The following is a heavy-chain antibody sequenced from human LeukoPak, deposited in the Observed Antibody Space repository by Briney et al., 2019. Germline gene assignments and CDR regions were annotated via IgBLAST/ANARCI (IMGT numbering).Heavy chain of an antibody. V-gene: IGHV4-39*01. J-gene: IGHJ5*02. D-gene: IGHD2-2*01. CDR1: GGSISSSSYY. CDR2: IYYSGST. Sequence: PSETLSLTCTVSGGSISSSSYYWGWIRQPPGKGLEWIGSIYYSGSTYYNPSLKSRVTISVDTSKSQFSLKLSSVTAADTAVYYCARVVPAAFWFDPWGQGTLVTVSS. CDR3: ARVVPAAFWFDP.